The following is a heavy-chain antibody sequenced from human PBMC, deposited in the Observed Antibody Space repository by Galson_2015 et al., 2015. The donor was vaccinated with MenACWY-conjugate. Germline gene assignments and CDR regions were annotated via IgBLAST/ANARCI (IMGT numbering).Heavy chain of an antibody. CDR2: TYYRSRWHN. Sequence: CAISGDSVSSNSAAWTWIRQSPSRGLEWLGRTYYRSRWHNDYAVSVKSRITVNPDTSRNQLSLQLRSVTPEDTAVYYCARGVTRTSGTINWYFDFWGRGTLVTVSS. J-gene: IGHJ2*01. D-gene: IGHD6-13*01. CDR3: ARGVTRTSGTINWYFDF. CDR1: GDSVSSNSAA. V-gene: IGHV6-1*01.